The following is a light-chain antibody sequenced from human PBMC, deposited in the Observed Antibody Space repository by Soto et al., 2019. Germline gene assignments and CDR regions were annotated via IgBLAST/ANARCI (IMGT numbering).Light chain of an antibody. CDR3: QQRSNWLT. CDR1: QSVRSL. Sequence: EIVLTQSPATLSLSPGERATLSCRASQSVRSLLAWYQHKPGQPPRLLIYDATNRATGVPARFSGSGSGTDFTLTIRSLEPEDFAVYFCQQRSNWLTFGGGTKVEIK. V-gene: IGKV3-11*01. CDR2: DAT. J-gene: IGKJ4*01.